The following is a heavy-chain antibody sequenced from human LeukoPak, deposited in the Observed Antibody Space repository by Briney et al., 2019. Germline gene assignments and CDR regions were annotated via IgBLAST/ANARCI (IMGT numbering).Heavy chain of an antibody. D-gene: IGHD3-10*01. V-gene: IGHV3-30*02. CDR1: GFTFSSYG. CDR2: IRHDGSNK. Sequence: HPGGSLSLSCAASGFTFSSYGMYWVRQAPGKGLEWVAFIRHDGSNKYNADSVKGRFTISRDNSKSTLYLQMNSLRAEDTAVYYCARDPGSGSYYAYFDYWGQGTLVTVSS. CDR3: ARDPGSGSYYAYFDY. J-gene: IGHJ4*02.